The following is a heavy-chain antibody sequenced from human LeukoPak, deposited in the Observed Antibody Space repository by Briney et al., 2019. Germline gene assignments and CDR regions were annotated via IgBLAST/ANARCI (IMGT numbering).Heavy chain of an antibody. Sequence: SETLSLTCSVSSGSISSSSYYWGWIRQPPGKGLEWIGFIYYSGTTYYNPSLKSRVTISVDTARNQFSLKLISVTAADTAVYYCARRPGYDYFDYWGQGTLVIVSS. CDR2: IYYSGTT. D-gene: IGHD2-15*01. CDR3: ARRPGYDYFDY. J-gene: IGHJ4*02. V-gene: IGHV4-39*01. CDR1: SGSISSSSYY.